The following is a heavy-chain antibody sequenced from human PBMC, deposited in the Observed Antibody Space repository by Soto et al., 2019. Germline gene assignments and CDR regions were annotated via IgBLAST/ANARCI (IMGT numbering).Heavy chain of an antibody. CDR3: AKDREIVAAYMDV. D-gene: IGHD2-15*01. CDR2: ISYDGSNK. Sequence: PGGSLRLSCAASGFTFSSYGMHWVRQAPGKGLEWVAVISYDGSNKYYADSVKGRFTISRDNSKNTLYLQMNSLRAEDTAVYYCAKDREIVAAYMDVWGKGTTVTVSS. CDR1: GFTFSSYG. J-gene: IGHJ6*03. V-gene: IGHV3-30*18.